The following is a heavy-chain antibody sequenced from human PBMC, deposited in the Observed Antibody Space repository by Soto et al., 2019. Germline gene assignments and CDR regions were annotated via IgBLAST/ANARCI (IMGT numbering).Heavy chain of an antibody. CDR1: GGSFSGYY. J-gene: IGHJ6*02. CDR3: ARGRIAARLNYYYYGMDV. D-gene: IGHD6-6*01. CDR2: INHSGST. Sequence: PSETLSLSCAVYGGSFSGYYWSWIRQPPGKGLEWIGEINHSGSTNYNPSPKSRVTISVDTSKNQFSLKLSSVTAADTAVYYCARGRIAARLNYYYYGMDVWGQGTTVTVSS. V-gene: IGHV4-34*01.